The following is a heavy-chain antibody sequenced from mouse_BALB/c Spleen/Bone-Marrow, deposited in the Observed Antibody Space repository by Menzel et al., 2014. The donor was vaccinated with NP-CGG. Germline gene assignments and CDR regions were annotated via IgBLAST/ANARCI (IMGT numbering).Heavy chain of an antibody. CDR2: INPYNDGS. V-gene: IGHV1-14*01. CDR3: ARRTDRDYEYDWFAY. J-gene: IGHJ3*01. CDR1: GYTFTSYV. D-gene: IGHD2-4*01. Sequence: VQLQQSGPELVKPGASVKMSCKASGYTFTSYVMHWVKQKPGQGLEWIGYINPYNDGSKYNEKFKGKATLTSDKSSSTAYMELSSLTSEDSAVYDCARRTDRDYEYDWFAYLGQGTLITVSA.